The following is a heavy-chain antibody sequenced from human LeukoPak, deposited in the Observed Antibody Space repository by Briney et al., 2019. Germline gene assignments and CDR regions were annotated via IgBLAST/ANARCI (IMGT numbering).Heavy chain of an antibody. V-gene: IGHV3-33*01. D-gene: IGHD3-16*02. J-gene: IGHJ4*02. CDR2: IWYDGSNK. CDR1: GFTFSSYG. CDR3: ARAPRRRLGELSIDY. Sequence: PGRSLRLSCAASGFTFSSYGMHWVRQAPGKGLEWVAVIWYDGSNKYYADSVKGRFTISRDNSKNTLYLQMNSLRAEDTAVYYCARAPRRRLGELSIDYWGQGTLVTVSS.